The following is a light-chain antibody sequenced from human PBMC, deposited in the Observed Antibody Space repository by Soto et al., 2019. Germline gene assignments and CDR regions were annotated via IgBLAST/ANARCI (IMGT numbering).Light chain of an antibody. CDR1: KDISSS. Sequence: IQVTQSPSTVSAAVGDRVTITCQTSKDISSSVAWYQQKPGKAPNLLIFAASALHSGVPPRFSGSGSGTAFTLTVSSLQPEDFAIYYCQQADTFPWTFGQGTKVEIK. CDR3: QQADTFPWT. CDR2: AAS. J-gene: IGKJ1*01. V-gene: IGKV1D-12*01.